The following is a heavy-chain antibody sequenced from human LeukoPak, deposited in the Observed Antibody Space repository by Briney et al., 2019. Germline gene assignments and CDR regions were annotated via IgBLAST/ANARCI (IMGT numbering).Heavy chain of an antibody. J-gene: IGHJ5*02. CDR3: ARVPVYGSGRNWFDP. CDR1: GGSFSGYY. Sequence: SETLSLTCAVYGGSFSGYYWSWIRQPPGKGLEWIGEINHSGSTNYNPSLKSRVTISVDTSKNQFSLKLSSVTAADTAVYYCARVPVYGSGRNWFDPWGQGTLVTVSS. D-gene: IGHD3-10*01. CDR2: INHSGST. V-gene: IGHV4-34*01.